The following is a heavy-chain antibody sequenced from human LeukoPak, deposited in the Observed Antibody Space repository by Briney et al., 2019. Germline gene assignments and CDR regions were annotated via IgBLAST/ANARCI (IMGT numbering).Heavy chain of an antibody. CDR3: ASDGIAVDRGIGYFDY. CDR1: GFTFSTYG. CDR2: IWYDGSNE. D-gene: IGHD6-13*01. V-gene: IGHV3-33*01. J-gene: IGHJ4*02. Sequence: PGRSLRLSCAPSGFTFSTYGMHWVRQAPGKGLEWVAAIWYDGSNEKYADSVKGRFTISRDNSMNTLYLQMNSQRAEDTAVYYCASDGIAVDRGIGYFDYWGQGTLVTVSS.